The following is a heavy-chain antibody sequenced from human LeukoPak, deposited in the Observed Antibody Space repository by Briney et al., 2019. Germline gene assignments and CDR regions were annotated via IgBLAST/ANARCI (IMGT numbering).Heavy chain of an antibody. J-gene: IGHJ4*02. CDR2: INPSGGST. D-gene: IGHD2-15*01. V-gene: IGHV1-46*01. CDR1: GYSFTNYH. Sequence: ASVKVSCKASGYSFTNYHIHWVRQAPGQGLEWMGIINPSGGSTSYAQKFQGRVTMTRDMSTSTVYMELRSLRSEDTAVYYCARDPLGYCSGGSCYGYDYWGQGTLVTVSS. CDR3: ARDPLGYCSGGSCYGYDY.